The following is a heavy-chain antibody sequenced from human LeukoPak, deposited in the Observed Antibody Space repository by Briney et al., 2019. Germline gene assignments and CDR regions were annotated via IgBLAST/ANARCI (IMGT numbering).Heavy chain of an antibody. Sequence: SETLSLTCTVSGGSISTYYWSWIRQPPGKGLECIGYMYYSGSTNYSPSLKSRVTISVDTSKNQFSLKLSSVTAADTAMYYCARRRDLYPGSYYPFDYWGQGTLVTVSS. CDR2: MYYSGST. CDR3: ARRRDLYPGSYYPFDY. V-gene: IGHV4-59*01. D-gene: IGHD1-26*01. CDR1: GGSISTYY. J-gene: IGHJ4*02.